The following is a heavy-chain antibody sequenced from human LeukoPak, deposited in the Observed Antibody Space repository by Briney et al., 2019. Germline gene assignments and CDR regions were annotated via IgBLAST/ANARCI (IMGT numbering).Heavy chain of an antibody. Sequence: GGSLRLSCAASGFTFSSYGMHWVRQAPGKGLEWVAFIRYDGSNKYYADSVKGRFTISRDNSKNTLYLQMNSLRAEDTAVYYCAGEDTYDFWSGYWPPFHYWGQGTLVTVPS. J-gene: IGHJ4*02. CDR2: IRYDGSNK. V-gene: IGHV3-30*02. CDR1: GFTFSSYG. CDR3: AGEDTYDFWSGYWPPFHY. D-gene: IGHD3-3*01.